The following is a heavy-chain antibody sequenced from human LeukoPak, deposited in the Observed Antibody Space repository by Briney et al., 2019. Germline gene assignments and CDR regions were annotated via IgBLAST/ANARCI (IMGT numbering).Heavy chain of an antibody. CDR3: TRRYYFDSSGYYQGDY. Sequence: GSLRLSCAASGFTFSGSAMHWVRQASGKGLEWVGRIRSKANSYATSYGASVKGRFTISRDDSKNTAYLQMNSLKTEGTAVYYCTRRYYFDSSGYYQGDYWGQGTLVTVSS. J-gene: IGHJ4*02. CDR2: IRSKANSYAT. D-gene: IGHD3-22*01. V-gene: IGHV3-73*01. CDR1: GFTFSGSA.